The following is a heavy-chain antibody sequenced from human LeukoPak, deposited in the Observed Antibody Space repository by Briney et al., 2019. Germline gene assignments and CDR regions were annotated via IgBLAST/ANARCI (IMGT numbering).Heavy chain of an antibody. V-gene: IGHV4-34*01. D-gene: IGHD6-6*01. CDR3: AGVRIAARYDY. Sequence: SGTLSLTCAVYGGSFSGYYWSWIRQPPGKGLEWIGEINHSGSTNYNPSLKSRVTISVDTSKNQFSLKLSSVTAADTAVYYCAGVRIAARYDYWGQGTLVTVSS. J-gene: IGHJ4*02. CDR2: INHSGST. CDR1: GGSFSGYY.